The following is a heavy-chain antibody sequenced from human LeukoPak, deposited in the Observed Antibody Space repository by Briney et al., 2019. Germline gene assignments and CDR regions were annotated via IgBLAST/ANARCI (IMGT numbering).Heavy chain of an antibody. J-gene: IGHJ3*02. V-gene: IGHV7-4-1*02. CDR3: ASSPSWYWPDAFDI. CDR2: INTNTGNP. D-gene: IGHD6-13*01. Sequence: ASVKVSCKASGYTFTSYAMNWVRQAPGQGLEWMGWINTNTGNPTYAQGFTGRFVFSLDTSVSTAYLQISSLKAEDTAVYYCASSPSWYWPDAFDIWGQGTMVTVSS. CDR1: GYTFTSYA.